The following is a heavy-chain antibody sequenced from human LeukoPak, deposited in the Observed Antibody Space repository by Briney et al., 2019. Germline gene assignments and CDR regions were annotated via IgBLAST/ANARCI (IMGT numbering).Heavy chain of an antibody. V-gene: IGHV1-3*01. CDR3: ARDRGCSSSFDDY. CDR2: INAGNGNT. J-gene: IGHJ4*02. CDR1: GYTFTSYA. Sequence: ASVKVSCQASGYTFTSYAMHWVRQAPGQRLEWMGWINAGNGNTKYSQKFQGRVTITRDTSASTAYMELSSLRSEDTAVYYCARDRGCSSSFDDYWGQGTLVTVSS. D-gene: IGHD6-13*01.